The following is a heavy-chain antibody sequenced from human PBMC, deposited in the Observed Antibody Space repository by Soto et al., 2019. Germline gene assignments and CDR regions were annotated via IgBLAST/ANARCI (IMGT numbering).Heavy chain of an antibody. CDR3: AKGGRRVLIPMDV. V-gene: IGHV3-23*01. Sequence: QLLESGGGLVQTGGSLRLSCTASGFTFSNYAMSWVRQAPGKGLEWVSGIRSSGESTYYADSVKGRLTNSRDNAENMLYLQTNSLRAEDTAVYYCAKGGRRVLIPMDVWGQGPTVTVSS. CDR2: IRSSGEST. J-gene: IGHJ6*02. CDR1: GFTFSNYA. D-gene: IGHD2-8*01.